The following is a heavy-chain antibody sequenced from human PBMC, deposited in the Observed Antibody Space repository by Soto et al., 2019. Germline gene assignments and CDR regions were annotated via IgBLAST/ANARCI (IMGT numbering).Heavy chain of an antibody. CDR3: AKVPPYCRSTSCYLDY. V-gene: IGHV3-23*01. CDR1: GFTFSSYA. CDR2: ISGSGGST. D-gene: IGHD2-2*01. Sequence: PGGSVRLSCAASGFTFSSYAMSWVRQAPGKGLEWVSAISGSGGSTYYADSVKGRFTISRDNSKNTLYLQMNSLRAEDTAVYYCAKVPPYCRSTSCYLDYWGQGTLVTVSS. J-gene: IGHJ4*02.